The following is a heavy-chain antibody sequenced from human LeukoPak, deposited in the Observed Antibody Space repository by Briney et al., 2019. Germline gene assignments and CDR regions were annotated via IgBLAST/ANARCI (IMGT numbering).Heavy chain of an antibody. J-gene: IGHJ3*02. Sequence: GASVKVSCKASGYIFTDYYMHWVRQAPGQELGWMGWINPNSGGTNYAQKFQGRVTMTRDTSISTAYMELSRLRSDDTAVYYCARDLTMVRGEIDAFDIWGQGTMVTVSS. D-gene: IGHD3-10*01. CDR2: INPNSGGT. V-gene: IGHV1-2*02. CDR1: GYIFTDYY. CDR3: ARDLTMVRGEIDAFDI.